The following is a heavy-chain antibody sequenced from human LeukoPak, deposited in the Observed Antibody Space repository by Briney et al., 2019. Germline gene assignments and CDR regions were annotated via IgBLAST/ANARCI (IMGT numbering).Heavy chain of an antibody. CDR1: GDSISGSSYY. V-gene: IGHV4-39*01. Sequence: SETLSLTCTVSGDSISGSSYYWGWIRQPPGKGLEWIGNIYYGGSTYYNPSLKSRVSISVHTSNNQFSLKVSSVTAADTAVYYCASADGYKIDYWGQGTLVTVSS. J-gene: IGHJ4*02. CDR2: IYYGGST. CDR3: ASADGYKIDY. D-gene: IGHD5-24*01.